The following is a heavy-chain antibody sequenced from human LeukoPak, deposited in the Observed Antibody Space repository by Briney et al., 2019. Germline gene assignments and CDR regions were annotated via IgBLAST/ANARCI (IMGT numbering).Heavy chain of an antibody. CDR2: INPNSGGT. J-gene: IGHJ6*03. V-gene: IGHV1-2*02. Sequence: GASVKVSCKASGYTFTGYYMHWVRQAPGQGLEWMGWINPNSGGTNYAQKFQGRVTMTRDTSTSTVYMELSSLRSEDTAVYYCARDYTVVGNYYYYMDVWGKGTTVTVSS. CDR1: GYTFTGYY. D-gene: IGHD4-23*01. CDR3: ARDYTVVGNYYYYMDV.